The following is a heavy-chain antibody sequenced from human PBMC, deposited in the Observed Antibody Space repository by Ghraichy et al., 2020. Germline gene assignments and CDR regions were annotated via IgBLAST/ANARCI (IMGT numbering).Heavy chain of an antibody. CDR3: ATGYSSVWSGF. D-gene: IGHD6-19*01. CDR2: LSWNSGNI. J-gene: IGHJ4*02. Sequence: SLNISCAASGLTFSSYTMNWVRQAPGKGLEWVSGLSWNSGNIGYADSVKGRFTISRNNAKNSLYLQMNSLRAEDTALYYCATGYSSVWSGFWGQGTLVTVSS. V-gene: IGHV3-9*01. CDR1: GLTFSSYT.